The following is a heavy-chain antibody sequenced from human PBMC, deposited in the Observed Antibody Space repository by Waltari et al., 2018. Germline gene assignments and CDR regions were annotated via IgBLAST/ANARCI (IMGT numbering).Heavy chain of an antibody. CDR2: IKQDGSEK. Sequence: EVQLVESGGGLVQPGGSLRLSCAASGFTFSHYWMRWVRRAPGKGLEWVANIKQDGSEKYYVDSVKGRFTVSRDNSKNSLYLQMNSLRAEDTALYYCARDRFYYDSPSDHPDDAFDVWGQGTTVTVSS. D-gene: IGHD3-22*01. V-gene: IGHV3-7*01. CDR3: ARDRFYYDSPSDHPDDAFDV. J-gene: IGHJ3*01. CDR1: GFTFSHYW.